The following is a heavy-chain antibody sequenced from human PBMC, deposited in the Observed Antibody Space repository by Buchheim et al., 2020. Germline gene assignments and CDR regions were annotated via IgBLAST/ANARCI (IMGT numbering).Heavy chain of an antibody. Sequence: QVQLQESGPGLVKPSQTLSLTCTVSGGSISSGGYYWSWIRQHPGKGLEWIGYIYYSGSTYYNPSLKSLVTISVDTSQNQFSLKLSSVTAADTAVYYCARVCFGLRSGYYMGYWFDPWGQGTL. J-gene: IGHJ5*02. D-gene: IGHD3-3*01. V-gene: IGHV4-31*01. CDR2: IYYSGST. CDR3: ARVCFGLRSGYYMGYWFDP. CDR1: GGSISSGGYY.